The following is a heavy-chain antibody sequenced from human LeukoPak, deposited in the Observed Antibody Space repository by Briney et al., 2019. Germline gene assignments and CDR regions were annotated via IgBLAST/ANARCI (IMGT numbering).Heavy chain of an antibody. CDR1: GFTFSDYW. V-gene: IGHV3-7*01. D-gene: IGHD6-6*01. J-gene: IGHJ4*02. CDR3: ARRGGSSSRRSPIDY. CDR2: IKQDGSQR. Sequence: GGSLRLSCTAWGFTFSDYWMTWARQAQGKGPEGVANIKQDGSQRYYVDSVRGRFTISRGNAKNSLFLQMNGLRAEDTAVYYCARRGGSSSRRSPIDYWGQGTLVTVSS.